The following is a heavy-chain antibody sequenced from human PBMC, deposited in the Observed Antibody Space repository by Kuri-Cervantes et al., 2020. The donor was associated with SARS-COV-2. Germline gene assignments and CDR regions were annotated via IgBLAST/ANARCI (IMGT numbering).Heavy chain of an antibody. Sequence: GGSLRLSCAASGFTFSSYAMSWVRQAPGKGLEWVSAISGSGGSTYYADSVKGRFTISRDNSRSTLYLQMNSLRAEDTAVYYCAKHMTTVTTYAHNVDAFDIWGQGTMVTVSS. CDR2: ISGSGGST. D-gene: IGHD4-17*01. CDR1: GFTFSSYA. V-gene: IGHV3-23*01. CDR3: AKHMTTVTTYAHNVDAFDI. J-gene: IGHJ3*02.